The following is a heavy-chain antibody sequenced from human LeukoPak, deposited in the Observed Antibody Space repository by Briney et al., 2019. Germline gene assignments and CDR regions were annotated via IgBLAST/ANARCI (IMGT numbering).Heavy chain of an antibody. CDR3: ARTRLATGEGYLDY. V-gene: IGHV1-2*02. CDR2: INPNSGGT. CDR1: GYTLTGYY. D-gene: IGHD7-27*01. J-gene: IGHJ4*02. Sequence: ASVKVSCKASGYTLTGYYIHWVRQAPGQGLEWMGWINPNSGGTNYAQKFQGRVTMTRDTSINIAYMELSRLRSDDTAVYYCARTRLATGEGYLDYWGQGTLVTVSS.